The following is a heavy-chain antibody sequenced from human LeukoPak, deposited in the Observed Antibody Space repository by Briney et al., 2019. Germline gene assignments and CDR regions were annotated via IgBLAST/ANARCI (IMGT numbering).Heavy chain of an antibody. D-gene: IGHD2/OR15-2a*01. CDR1: GGSISSYY. CDR2: IYYSGST. V-gene: IGHV4-59*08. J-gene: IGHJ4*02. Sequence: SGTLSLTCTVSGGSISSYYWSWIRQPPGKGLEWIGYIYYSGSTNYSPSLKSRVTISVDTSKNQFSLKLSSVTAADTAVYYCARHSTTWTPFDYWGQGTLVTVSS. CDR3: ARHSTTWTPFDY.